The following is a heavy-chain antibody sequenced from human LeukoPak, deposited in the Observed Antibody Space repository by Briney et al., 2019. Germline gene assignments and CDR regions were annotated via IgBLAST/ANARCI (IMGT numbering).Heavy chain of an antibody. J-gene: IGHJ4*02. CDR1: RVTFRLYG. D-gene: IGHD7-27*01. CDR2: IRKDGSDK. V-gene: IGHV3-30*02. CDR3: AKDSNWAFDY. Sequence: GSLRHSCVPPRVTFRLYGMHSVRDTPHKGLEWVEYIRKDGSDKYYADSVKGRFTISRESSKNMVYLQMNSLRAEDTAVYYCAKDSNWAFDYWGQGTLVSVSS.